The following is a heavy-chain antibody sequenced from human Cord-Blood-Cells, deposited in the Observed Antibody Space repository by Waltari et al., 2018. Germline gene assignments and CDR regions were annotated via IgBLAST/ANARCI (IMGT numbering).Heavy chain of an antibody. D-gene: IGHD1-1*01. Sequence: QVQLVEAGGGVVQPGRSLSLSCAACGFTFSSYGMPWARQAPGKGLEWVAVIWYDRSNKYYADSVKGRFTISRDNSKNTLYLQMNSLRAEDTAVYYCARDWDRGRPEGNLDYWGQGTLVTVSS. CDR2: IWYDRSNK. CDR1: GFTFSSYG. V-gene: IGHV3-33*01. J-gene: IGHJ4*02. CDR3: ARDWDRGRPEGNLDY.